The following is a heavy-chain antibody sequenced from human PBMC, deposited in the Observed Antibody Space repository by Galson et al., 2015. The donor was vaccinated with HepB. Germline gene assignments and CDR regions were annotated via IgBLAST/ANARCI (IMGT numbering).Heavy chain of an antibody. J-gene: IGHJ4*02. Sequence: LRLSCAASGFTFSSYSMNWVRQAPGKGLEWVSSISSSSSYIYYADSVKGRFTISRDNAKNSLYLQMNSLRAEDTAVYYCAVLEYSSSWYYFDYWGQGTLVTVSS. V-gene: IGHV3-21*01. CDR2: ISSSSSYI. CDR1: GFTFSSYS. CDR3: AVLEYSSSWYYFDY. D-gene: IGHD6-13*01.